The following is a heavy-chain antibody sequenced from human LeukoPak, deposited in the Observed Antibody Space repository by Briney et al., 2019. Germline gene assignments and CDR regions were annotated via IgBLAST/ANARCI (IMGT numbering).Heavy chain of an antibody. V-gene: IGHV3-74*01. CDR3: AREAPVDTAMGIDY. D-gene: IGHD5-18*01. J-gene: IGHJ4*02. Sequence: GGSLRLSCAASGNYWMHWVRQAPGKGLVWVSHINSDGSWTSYADSVKGRFTISKDNAKNTVYLQMNSLRAEDTAVYYCAREAPVDTAMGIDYWGQGTLVTVSS. CDR1: GNYW. CDR2: INSDGSWT.